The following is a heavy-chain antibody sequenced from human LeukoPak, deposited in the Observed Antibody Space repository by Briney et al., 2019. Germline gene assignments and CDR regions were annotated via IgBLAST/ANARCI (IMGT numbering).Heavy chain of an antibody. J-gene: IGHJ6*02. Sequence: GGSLRLSCAASGFTFSSYAMHWVRQAPGKGLEWVAVISNDGSNKYYADSVKGRFTISRDTSKNTLYLEVSSLRAEDTAVYSCARELVKGFCSGDSCSDYYYGLDVWGQGTTVTVSS. CDR1: GFTFSSYA. D-gene: IGHD2-15*01. CDR2: ISNDGSNK. V-gene: IGHV3-30*04. CDR3: ARELVKGFCSGDSCSDYYYGLDV.